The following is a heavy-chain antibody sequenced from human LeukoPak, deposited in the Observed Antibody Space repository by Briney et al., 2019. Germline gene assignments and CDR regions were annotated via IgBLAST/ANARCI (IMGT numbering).Heavy chain of an antibody. V-gene: IGHV3-11*01. CDR2: ISSSGSTI. CDR3: AKDLTRVAYSSSWYTY. D-gene: IGHD6-13*01. J-gene: IGHJ4*02. Sequence: PGGSLRLSCAASGFTFSDYYMSWIRQAPGKGLEWVSYISSSGSTIYYADSVKGRFTISRDNSKNTLYLQMNSLRAEDTAVYYCAKDLTRVAYSSSWYTYWGQGTLVTVSS. CDR1: GFTFSDYY.